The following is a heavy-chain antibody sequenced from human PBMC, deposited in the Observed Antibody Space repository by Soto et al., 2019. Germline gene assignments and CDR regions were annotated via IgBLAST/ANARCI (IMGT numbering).Heavy chain of an antibody. CDR1: GGTFSSYT. Sequence: SLKVSCKASGGTFSSYTISWVRQAPGQGLEWMGRIIPILGIANYAQKFQGRVTITADKSTSTAYMELSSLRSEYTAVYYCASTIGSDAFDIWSQGTMVTVSS. V-gene: IGHV1-69*02. J-gene: IGHJ3*02. CDR3: ASTIGSDAFDI. D-gene: IGHD1-1*01. CDR2: IIPILGIA.